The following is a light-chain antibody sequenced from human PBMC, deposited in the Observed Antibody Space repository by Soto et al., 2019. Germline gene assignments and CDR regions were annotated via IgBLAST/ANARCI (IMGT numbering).Light chain of an antibody. J-gene: IGLJ1*01. Sequence: QSALTQPASVSGSPGRWITISCTGTSSDVGSYNLVSWYQQHPGKAPKLMIYEVSKRPSGVSNRFSGSKSGNTASLTISGLQAEDEADYYCCSYAGSPYVFGTGTKVTVL. V-gene: IGLV2-23*02. CDR1: SSDVGSYNL. CDR3: CSYAGSPYV. CDR2: EVS.